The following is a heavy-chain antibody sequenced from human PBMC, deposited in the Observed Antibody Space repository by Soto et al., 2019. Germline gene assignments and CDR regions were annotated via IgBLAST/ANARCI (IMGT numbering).Heavy chain of an antibody. CDR1: GGTFSSYA. CDR2: IIPIFGTA. CDR3: ASLAEVAGQNFDY. D-gene: IGHD6-19*01. Sequence: PRASVKVSCKASGGTFSSYAISWVRQAPGQGLEWMGGIIPIFGTANYAQKFQGRVTITADESTSTAYMELSSLRSEDTAVYYCASLAEVAGQNFDYWGQGTLVTVSS. V-gene: IGHV1-69*13. J-gene: IGHJ4*02.